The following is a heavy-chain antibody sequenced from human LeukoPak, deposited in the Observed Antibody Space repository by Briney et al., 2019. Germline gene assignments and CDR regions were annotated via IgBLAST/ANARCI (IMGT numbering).Heavy chain of an antibody. D-gene: IGHD2-2*01. J-gene: IGHJ1*01. V-gene: IGHV3-23*01. Sequence: TGGSLRLSCAASGFTFSSYAVSWVRQAPGKGLEWVSAISGSGGSTYYADSVKGRFTISRDNSKNTLYLQMNSLRAEDTAVYYCAKDSRCSSTSCEYFQHWGQGTLVTVSS. CDR2: ISGSGGST. CDR3: AKDSRCSSTSCEYFQH. CDR1: GFTFSSYA.